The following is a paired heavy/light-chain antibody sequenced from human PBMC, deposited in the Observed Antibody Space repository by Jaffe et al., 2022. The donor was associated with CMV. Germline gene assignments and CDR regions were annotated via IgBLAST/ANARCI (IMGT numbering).Light chain of an antibody. V-gene: IGLV2-11*01. CDR1: SSDVGGYNY. CDR2: DVS. Sequence: QSALTQPRSVSGSPGQSVTISCTGTSSDVGGYNYVSWYQQHPGKAPKLMIYDVSKRPSGVPDRFSGSKSGNTASLTISGLQAEDEADYYCCSYAGSYTLGVFGGGTKLTVL. CDR3: CSYAGSYTLGV. J-gene: IGLJ2*01.
Heavy chain of an antibody. CDR2: IYSGGST. CDR1: GFTVSSNY. D-gene: IGHD3-10*01. J-gene: IGHJ4*02. V-gene: IGHV3-66*01. Sequence: EVQLVESGGGLVQPGGSLRLSCAASGFTVSSNYMSWVRQAPGKGLEWVSVIYSGGSTYYADSVKGRFTISRDNSKNTLYLQMNSLRAEDTAVYYCARDTAVPLYGSGPPSRPGDYWGQGTLVTVSS. CDR3: ARDTAVPLYGSGPPSRPGDY.